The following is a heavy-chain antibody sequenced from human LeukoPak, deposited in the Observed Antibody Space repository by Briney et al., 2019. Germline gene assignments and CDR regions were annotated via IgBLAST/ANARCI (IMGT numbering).Heavy chain of an antibody. Sequence: PSETLSLTCTVSGVSISSSYSYWGWIRQPPGKGLEWIGEISHRGSTNYNPSLKSRVTISVYTSKNQFSLKLTSVTAADTAVYYCAREGMVRGVNDYFDYWGQGTLVTVSS. J-gene: IGHJ4*02. CDR2: ISHRGST. CDR1: GVSISSSYSY. V-gene: IGHV4-39*07. CDR3: AREGMVRGVNDYFDY. D-gene: IGHD3-10*01.